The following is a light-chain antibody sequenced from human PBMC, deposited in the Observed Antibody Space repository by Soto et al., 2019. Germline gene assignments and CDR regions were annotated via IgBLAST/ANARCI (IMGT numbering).Light chain of an antibody. CDR1: ISNLGSNF. V-gene: IGLV1-47*01. J-gene: IGLJ3*02. Sequence: QSVLTQPPSASGTPGQRVTISCSGSISNLGSNFVFWYQQLPGAAPKLLISRNDQRPSGVSDRFSGSKSGTSASLAISGLRSDDEADYHCAAWDDSLSGVVFGGGTKVTVL. CDR3: AAWDDSLSGVV. CDR2: RND.